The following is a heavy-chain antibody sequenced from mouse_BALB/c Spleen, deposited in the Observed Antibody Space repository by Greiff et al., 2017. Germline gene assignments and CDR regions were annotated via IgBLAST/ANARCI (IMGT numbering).Heavy chain of an antibody. CDR1: GFSLTSYG. Sequence: QVQLQQSGPGLVAPSQSLSITCTVSGFSLTSYGVHWVRQPPGKGLEWLGVIWAGGSTNYNSALMSRLSISKDNSKSQVFLKMNSLQTDDTAMYYCARVQLGLRGNYAMDYWGQGTSVTVSS. CDR2: IWAGGST. D-gene: IGHD3-1*01. V-gene: IGHV2-9*02. J-gene: IGHJ4*01. CDR3: ARVQLGLRGNYAMDY.